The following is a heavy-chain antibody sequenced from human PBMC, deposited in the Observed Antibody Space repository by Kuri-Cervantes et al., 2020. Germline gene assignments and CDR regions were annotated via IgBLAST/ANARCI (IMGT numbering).Heavy chain of an antibody. CDR2: IKSESRGGTT. Sequence: GESLKISCGTSGFTFTDAWMTWVRQAPGKGLEWVGHIKSESRGGTTNYAAPVTGRFSISRDGSNNMVYLQMNSLKTEDTAVYYCVTEGFIYGHHGLDVWGQGTTVTVSS. CDR3: VTEGFIYGHHGLDV. CDR1: GFTFTDAW. V-gene: IGHV3-15*01. D-gene: IGHD2/OR15-2a*01. J-gene: IGHJ6*02.